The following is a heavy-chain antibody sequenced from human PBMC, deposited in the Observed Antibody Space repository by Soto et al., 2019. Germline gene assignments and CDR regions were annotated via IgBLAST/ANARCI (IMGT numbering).Heavy chain of an antibody. CDR1: GFTVSSNY. J-gene: IGHJ6*02. CDR3: ARVLLSIAAAADYGMDV. CDR2: IYSGGST. V-gene: IGHV3-53*01. D-gene: IGHD6-13*01. Sequence: GGSLRLSCAASGFTVSSNYMSWVRQAPGKGLEWVSVIYSGGSTYYADSVKGRFTISRDNSKNTLYLQMNSLRAEDTAVYYCARVLLSIAAAADYGMDVWGQGTTVTVFS.